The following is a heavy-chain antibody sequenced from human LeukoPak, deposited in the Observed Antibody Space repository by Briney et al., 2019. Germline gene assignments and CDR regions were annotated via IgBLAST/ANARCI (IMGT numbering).Heavy chain of an antibody. D-gene: IGHD5/OR15-5a*01. CDR2: ISNSGSTI. CDR1: GFTFISYE. J-gene: IGHJ4*02. Sequence: SXRLSCAASGFTFISYEMNWVRQAPGKGREGVSYISNSGSTIYYAYSVKGRITISRDKDKKALYLQMNSLRAEDTAVYYCARLEAFYDTIVYWGQGTLVTVSS. V-gene: IGHV3-48*03. CDR3: ARLEAFYDTIVY.